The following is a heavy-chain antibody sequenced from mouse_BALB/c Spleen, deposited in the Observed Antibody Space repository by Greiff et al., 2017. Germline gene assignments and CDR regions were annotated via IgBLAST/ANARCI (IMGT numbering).Heavy chain of an antibody. CDR1: GFTFSSYA. CDR2: ISSGGST. V-gene: IGHV5-6-5*01. D-gene: IGHD2-3*01. J-gene: IGHJ3*01. Sequence: EVHLVESGGGLVKPGGSLKLSCAASGFTFSSYAMSWVRQTPEKRLEWVASISSGGSTYYPDSVKGRFTISRDNARNILYLQMSSLRSEDTAMYYCARGSPYDDLDWFAYWGQGTLVTVAA. CDR3: ARGSPYDDLDWFAY.